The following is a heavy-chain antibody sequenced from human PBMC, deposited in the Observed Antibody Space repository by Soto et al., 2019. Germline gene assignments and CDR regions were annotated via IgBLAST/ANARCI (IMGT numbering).Heavy chain of an antibody. J-gene: IGHJ6*02. CDR2: IAYDGSDK. V-gene: IGHV3-30*18. CDR1: GFTFNTYG. Sequence: PGGSLRLSCAASGFTFNTYGMHWVRQAPGKGLEWVAVIAYDGSDKYYADSVKGRFSISRDNSKNTLYLQMNSLRAEDMAVYYCAKVTGYCTSASCRRDYYYYYGMDVWGQGTTVTVSS. CDR3: AKVTGYCTSASCRRDYYYYYGMDV. D-gene: IGHD2-2*01.